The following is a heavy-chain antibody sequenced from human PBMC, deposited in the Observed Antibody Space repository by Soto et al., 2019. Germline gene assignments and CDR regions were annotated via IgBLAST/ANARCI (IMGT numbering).Heavy chain of an antibody. J-gene: IGHJ4*02. V-gene: IGHV4-39*01. CDR3: ARLPHTTTSGSGTDF. CDR2: IYYSGRT. CDR1: GGSISGDY. D-gene: IGHD3-10*01. Sequence: QLQQQESGPGLVKLTENLSLTCTVSGGSISGDYWGWIRQPSGKGLEWIATIYYSGRTFYNPSLESRGTIYVDTSREQFSLKLTSVTAADTAVYYCARLPHTTTSGSGTDFWGQGNLVTVSS.